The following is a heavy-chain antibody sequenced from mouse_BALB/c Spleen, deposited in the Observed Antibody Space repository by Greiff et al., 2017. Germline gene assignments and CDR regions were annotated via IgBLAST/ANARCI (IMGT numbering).Heavy chain of an antibody. CDR3: AKTGYGSFYAMDY. CDR1: GFNIKDTY. D-gene: IGHD1-1*01. V-gene: IGHV14-3*02. J-gene: IGHJ4*01. CDR2: IDPANGNT. Sequence: DVQLQESGAELVKPGASVKLSCTASGFNIKDTYMHWVKQRPEQGLEWIGRIDPANGNTKYDPKFQGKATITSDTSSNTAYLQLSSLTSEDTAVYYCAKTGYGSFYAMDYWGQGTSVTVSS.